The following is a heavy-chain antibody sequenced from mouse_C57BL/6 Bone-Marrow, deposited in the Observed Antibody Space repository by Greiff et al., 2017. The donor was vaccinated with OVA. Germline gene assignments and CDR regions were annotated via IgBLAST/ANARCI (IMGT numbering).Heavy chain of an antibody. CDR1: GYTFTDYY. J-gene: IGHJ1*03. CDR3: ARRGGWYFDV. Sequence: VQLQQSGPVLVKPGASVKMSCKASGYTFTDYYMNWVKQSHGKSLEWIGVINPYNGGTSYNQKFKGKATLTVDKSSSTAYMELNSLTSEDSAVYYCARRGGWYFDVWGTGTTVTVSS. V-gene: IGHV1-19*01. CDR2: INPYNGGT.